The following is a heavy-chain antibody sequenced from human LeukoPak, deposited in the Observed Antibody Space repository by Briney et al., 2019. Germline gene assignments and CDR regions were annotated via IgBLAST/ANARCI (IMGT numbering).Heavy chain of an antibody. CDR1: GYTLTELS. Sequence: ASVKVSCKVSGYTLTELSMHWVRQAPGKGLEWMGGFDPEDGETMYAQKFQGRVTMTEDTSTDTAYMELSSLRSEDTAVYYCATDWRLAVAGVLFHYWGQGTLVTVSS. CDR3: ATDWRLAVAGVLFHY. D-gene: IGHD6-19*01. CDR2: FDPEDGET. V-gene: IGHV1-24*01. J-gene: IGHJ4*02.